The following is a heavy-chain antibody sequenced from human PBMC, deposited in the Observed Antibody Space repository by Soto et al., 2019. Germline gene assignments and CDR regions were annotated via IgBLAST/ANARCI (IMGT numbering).Heavy chain of an antibody. CDR2: INPSGGST. CDR1: GYTFTSYY. D-gene: IGHD3-22*01. Sequence: ASVKVSCKASGYTFTSYYMHWVLQAPGQGLEWMGIINPSGGSTSYAQKFQGRVTMTRDTSTSTVYMELSSLRAEDTAVYYCAKEGRRRLGMDVWGQGTTVTVSS. V-gene: IGHV1-46*01. J-gene: IGHJ6*02. CDR3: AKEGRRRLGMDV.